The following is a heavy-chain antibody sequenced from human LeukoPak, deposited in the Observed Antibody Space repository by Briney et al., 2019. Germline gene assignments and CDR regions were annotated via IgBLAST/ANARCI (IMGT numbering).Heavy chain of an antibody. V-gene: IGHV4-39*01. D-gene: IGHD6-19*01. CDR1: GGSISSSSYY. CDR3: ARHLAGDMFFDY. CDR2: IYYSGST. J-gene: IGHJ4*02. Sequence: SETLSLTCTVSGGSISSSSYYWGWIRQPPGKGLEWIGSIYYSGSTYYNPSLKSRVTISVDTSKNQFSLKLSSVTAADTAVYYCARHLAGDMFFDYWGQGTLVTVSS.